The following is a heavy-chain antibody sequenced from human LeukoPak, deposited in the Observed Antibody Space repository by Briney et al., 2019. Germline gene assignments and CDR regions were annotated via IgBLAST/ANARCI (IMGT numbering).Heavy chain of an antibody. D-gene: IGHD6-6*01. Sequence: GASVKVSCKASGYTFTMYYIHWVRQAPGQGLEWMGIINPSGGSTSYAQKFQGRVTMTRDMSTSTVYMELSSLRSEDTAVYYCARGSSIAARRLYFDYWGQGTLVTVSS. J-gene: IGHJ4*02. CDR1: GYTFTMYY. V-gene: IGHV1-46*01. CDR2: INPSGGST. CDR3: ARGSSIAARRLYFDY.